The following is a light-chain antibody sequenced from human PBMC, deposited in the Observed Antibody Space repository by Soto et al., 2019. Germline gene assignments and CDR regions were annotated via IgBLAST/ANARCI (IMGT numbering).Light chain of an antibody. V-gene: IGKV3-11*01. CDR3: QQRSDWLT. Sequence: EIVLTQSPATLSLSPGERATLSCRASQSVSTALAWYQQKPGQAPRLLIYDASIRATGIPARFSGSGSGTDFTLTISSLQPEDFAVYYCQQRSDWLTFSGGTKVEIK. CDR2: DAS. CDR1: QSVSTA. J-gene: IGKJ4*01.